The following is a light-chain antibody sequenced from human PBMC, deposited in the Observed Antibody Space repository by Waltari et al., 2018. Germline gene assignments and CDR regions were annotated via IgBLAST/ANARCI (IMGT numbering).Light chain of an antibody. CDR3: QHCSDFLLT. CDR2: DAS. J-gene: IGKJ4*01. CDR1: QGIGST. Sequence: AIQLTQSPSSLSASLGDRVTITCRASQGIGSTLAWYQQKPGKPPKLLIYDASSLESGVPSRFSGSGSGTDFTLTITGLQSDDFATYYCQHCSDFLLTFGGGTKVEIK. V-gene: IGKV1D-13*01.